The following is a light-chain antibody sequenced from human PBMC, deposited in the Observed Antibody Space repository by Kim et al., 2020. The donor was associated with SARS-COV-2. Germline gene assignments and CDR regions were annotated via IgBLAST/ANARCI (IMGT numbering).Light chain of an antibody. Sequence: SSELTQDPVVSVALGQTVTITCQGDSLRMSYATWYQQKPGQAPVLVLYGKNDRPSGIPDRFSGSTSLNTASLTITGAQAEDEADYYCNSRDSSGYHVVFGGGTQLTVL. CDR1: SLRMSY. CDR3: NSRDSSGYHVV. J-gene: IGLJ2*01. V-gene: IGLV3-19*01. CDR2: GKN.